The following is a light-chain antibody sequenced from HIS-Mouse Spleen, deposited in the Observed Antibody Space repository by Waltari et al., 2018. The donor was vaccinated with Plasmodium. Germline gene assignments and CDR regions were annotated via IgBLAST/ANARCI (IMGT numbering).Light chain of an antibody. CDR3: QVWDSSSDHPV. CDR1: NIGSKS. Sequence: SYVPTQPPSVSVAPGQTARITCGGNNIGSKSVHWYQQKPGQAPVLVVYDDSDRPSGIPGRFSGSNSGNTATLTISRVEAGDEADYYCQVWDSSSDHPVFGGGTKLTVL. V-gene: IGLV3-21*02. J-gene: IGLJ2*01. CDR2: DDS.